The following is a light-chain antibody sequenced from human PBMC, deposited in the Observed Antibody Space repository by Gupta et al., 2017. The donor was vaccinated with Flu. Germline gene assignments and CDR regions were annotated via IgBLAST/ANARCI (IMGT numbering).Light chain of an antibody. Sequence: QSALTQPASMSGSPGQSITLSCTGTSSDVAAYDFVSWYQQHSGKAPKLIIYEVSYRPSGVSNRFSGSNSGKTASLTISGLQAEDEADYYCSSYTTSATRVFGGGTTLTVL. V-gene: IGLV2-14*01. CDR3: SSYTTSATRV. CDR2: EVS. J-gene: IGLJ3*02. CDR1: SSDVAAYDF.